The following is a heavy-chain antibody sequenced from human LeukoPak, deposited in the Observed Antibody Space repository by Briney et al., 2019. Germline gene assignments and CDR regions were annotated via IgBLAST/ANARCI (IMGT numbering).Heavy chain of an antibody. CDR2: ISGSGGST. D-gene: IGHD3-10*01. J-gene: IGHJ4*02. Sequence: GGSLRLSCAASGFTFSSYAMSWVRQAPGKGLEWVSAISGSGGSTYYADSVKGRFTISRDNSKNTLYLQMNSLRAEDTAVYYCARPGYYGSGSYLRSPIDYWGQGTLVTVSS. V-gene: IGHV3-23*01. CDR3: ARPGYYGSGSYLRSPIDY. CDR1: GFTFSSYA.